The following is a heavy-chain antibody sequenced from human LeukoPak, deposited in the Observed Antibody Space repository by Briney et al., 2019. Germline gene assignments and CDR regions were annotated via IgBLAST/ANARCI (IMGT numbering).Heavy chain of an antibody. CDR1: GFTFSDHN. D-gene: IGHD6-13*01. CDR3: ARGSHIGAAGILDN. CDR2: ISSSSTYI. J-gene: IGHJ4*02. V-gene: IGHV3-21*04. Sequence: GGSLRLSCAASGFTFSDHNMAWVRQAPGKGLEWVSSISSSSTYINYADSVKGRFTISRDTAKNTLYLQMNSLRAEDTAVYYCARGSHIGAAGILDNWGQGTLVTVSS.